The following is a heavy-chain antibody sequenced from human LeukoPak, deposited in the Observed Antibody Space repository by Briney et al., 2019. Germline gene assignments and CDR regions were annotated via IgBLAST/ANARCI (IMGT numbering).Heavy chain of an antibody. D-gene: IGHD3-10*01. V-gene: IGHV1-69*05. CDR1: GGTFSSYA. CDR3: ARDVRYYGSGSYDDY. J-gene: IGHJ4*02. CDR2: IIPIFGTA. Sequence: SVKVSCKASGGTFSSYAISWVRQAPGQGLEWMGGIIPIFGTANYAQTFQGRVTITTDESTSTAYMELSSLRSEDTAVYYCARDVRYYGSGSYDDYWGQGTLVTVSS.